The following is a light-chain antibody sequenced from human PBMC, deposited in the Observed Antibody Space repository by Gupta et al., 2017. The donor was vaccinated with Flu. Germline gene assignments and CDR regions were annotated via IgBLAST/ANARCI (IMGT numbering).Light chain of an antibody. Sequence: IQMTQSPSSVSASVGDSVTVTCRASQVIYSQLGWYQQKPGKAPKLLIYPASTLQSGVSSRFSGSGSETDFTLTITSLQPEDAAIYYCQQAYSVPLTFGGGSKVEIK. CDR2: PAS. J-gene: IGKJ4*01. V-gene: IGKV1-12*01. CDR3: QQAYSVPLT. CDR1: QVIYSQ.